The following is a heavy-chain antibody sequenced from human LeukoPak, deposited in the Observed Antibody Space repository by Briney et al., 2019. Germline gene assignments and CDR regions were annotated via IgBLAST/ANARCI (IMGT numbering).Heavy chain of an antibody. CDR1: GYTFTSYD. J-gene: IGHJ6*02. CDR3: ARASSDYFLYYYYYYGMDV. D-gene: IGHD2/OR15-2a*01. V-gene: IGHV1-8*01. CDR2: MNPNSGNT. Sequence: ASVKVSCKASGYTFTSYDINWVRQATGQGLEWMGWMNPNSGNTGYAQKFQGRVTMTSNTSISTAYMELSSLRSEDTAVYYCARASSDYFLYYYYYYGMDVWGQGTTVTVSS.